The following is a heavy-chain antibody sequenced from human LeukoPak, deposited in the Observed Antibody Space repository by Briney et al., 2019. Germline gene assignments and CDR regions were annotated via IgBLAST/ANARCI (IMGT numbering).Heavy chain of an antibody. CDR2: ISNDGKRE. CDR1: GFTFSNYG. Sequence: GGSLRLSCAASGFTFSNYGTHWVRQAPGKGLEWVAHISNDGKREWYADSVRGRFTLSRDIAKNTVYLEMSSLSEEDTAVYYFGRDFGGHWCIYYWGQGTPANVS. CDR3: GRDFGGHWCIYY. V-gene: IGHV3-30*03. D-gene: IGHD2-8*01. J-gene: IGHJ4*02.